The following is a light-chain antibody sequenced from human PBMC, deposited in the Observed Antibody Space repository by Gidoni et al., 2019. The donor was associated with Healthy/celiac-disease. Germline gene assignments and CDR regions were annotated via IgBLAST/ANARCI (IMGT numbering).Light chain of an antibody. J-gene: IGKJ2*01. CDR3: QQYNSYSPYT. CDR2: KAS. CDR1: QSISSW. Sequence: DIEMTQTPSTLSASVGDRVTITCRTSQSISSWLAWYQQKPGKAPKLLIYKASSLERWVPSMFSGSGSGTEFTLTIISLQPDYFATYYCQQYNSYSPYTFGQGTKLEIK. V-gene: IGKV1-5*03.